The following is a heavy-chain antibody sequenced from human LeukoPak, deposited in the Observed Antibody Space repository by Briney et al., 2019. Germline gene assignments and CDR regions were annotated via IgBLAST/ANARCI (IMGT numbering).Heavy chain of an antibody. V-gene: IGHV1-2*02. CDR1: GYTFTSYY. CDR2: INPNSGGT. D-gene: IGHD5-18*01. CDR3: ARDHWGYSYGYGY. Sequence: ASVKVSCKASGYTFTSYYMHWVRQAPGQGLEWMGWINPNSGGTNYAQKFQGRVTMTRDTSISTAYMELSRLRSDDTAVYYCARDHWGYSYGYGYWGQGTLVTVSS. J-gene: IGHJ4*02.